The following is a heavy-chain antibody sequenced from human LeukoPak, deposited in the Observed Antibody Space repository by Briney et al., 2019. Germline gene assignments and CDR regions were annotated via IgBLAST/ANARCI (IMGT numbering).Heavy chain of an antibody. V-gene: IGHV4-59*01. J-gene: IGHJ4*02. CDR3: ARLVAYCDKTSCSGS. Sequence: SETLSLTCTVSGGSISSYYWSWIRQPAGKGLEWIGYVYDSGSTNYNPSLKSRVTISVDTSKNQFSLKLSSVTAADTAVYYCARLVAYCDKTSCSGSWGQGTLVTVSS. CDR2: VYDSGST. CDR1: GGSISSYY. D-gene: IGHD2-21*01.